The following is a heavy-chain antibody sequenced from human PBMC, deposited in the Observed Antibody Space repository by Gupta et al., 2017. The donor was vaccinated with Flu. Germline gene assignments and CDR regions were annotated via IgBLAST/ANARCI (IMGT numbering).Heavy chain of an antibody. CDR3: ASMRLRFDIDY. CDR2: RKQDGSEK. J-gene: IGHJ4*02. CDR1: AFTLSSYW. D-gene: IGHD3-3*01. Sequence: EVQLVESGGGWVQPGGSLRLSCAASAFTLSSYWMSWVRQAQGKGLEWVANRKQDGSEKYYVDSGKGRFTISRDNAKNSLYLQMNSLRAEDTAVYYCASMRLRFDIDYWGQGTLVTVSS. V-gene: IGHV3-7*01.